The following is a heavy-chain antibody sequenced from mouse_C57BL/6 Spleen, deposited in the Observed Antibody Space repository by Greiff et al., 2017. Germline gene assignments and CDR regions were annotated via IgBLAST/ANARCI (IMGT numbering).Heavy chain of an antibody. CDR3: SRNSDYFDY. J-gene: IGHJ2*01. CDR1: GYTFTGYW. CDR2: ILPGSGST. Sequence: QVQLQQSGAELMKPGASVKLSCKATGYTFTGYWIEWVKQRPGHGLEWIGEILPGSGSTNYNEKFKGKATLTADTSSNTAYMQLSSLTTEDSAIYYCSRNSDYFDYWGQGTTLPVSS. V-gene: IGHV1-9*01.